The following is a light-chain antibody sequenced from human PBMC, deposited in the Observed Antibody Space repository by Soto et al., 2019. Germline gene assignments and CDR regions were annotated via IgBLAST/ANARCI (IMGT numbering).Light chain of an antibody. J-gene: IGKJ1*01. CDR2: GAS. CDR3: QHFVNSLTWT. Sequence: EIVMTQSPATLSVSPVEGARLSCMSSQSVSSNLAWYQQKPGQAPRLLIYGASSRATGVPDRFSGGGSGTDFTLTISRLEPEDFAVYYCQHFVNSLTWTCGQGTRVEIK. V-gene: IGKV3-20*01. CDR1: QSVSSN.